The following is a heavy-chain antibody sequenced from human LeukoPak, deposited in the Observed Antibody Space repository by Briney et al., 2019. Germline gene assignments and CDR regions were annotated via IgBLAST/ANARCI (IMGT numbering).Heavy chain of an antibody. D-gene: IGHD2-21*02. CDR3: ARDLREDYCGGDCYGFDY. CDR2: INAGNGNT. CDR1: GGTFSSYA. V-gene: IGHV1-3*01. J-gene: IGHJ4*02. Sequence: GSSVKVSCKASGGTFSSYAMHWARQAPGQRLEWMGWINAGNGNTKYSQKFQGRVSITRDTSASTVYMELSSLRSEDTAVYYCARDLREDYCGGDCYGFDYWGQGTLVTVSS.